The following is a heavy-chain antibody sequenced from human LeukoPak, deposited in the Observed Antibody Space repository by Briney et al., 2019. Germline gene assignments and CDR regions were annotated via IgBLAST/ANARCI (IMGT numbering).Heavy chain of an antibody. D-gene: IGHD3-22*01. Sequence: PSETLSLTCTVSGGSISSYYWSWIRQSPGKGLEWIGYIYYSGSTNYNPSLKSRVTISVDTSKDQFSLKLSSVTAADTAVYYCARATYYYDSSGYFDYWGQGTLVTVSS. CDR1: GGSISSYY. CDR3: ARATYYYDSSGYFDY. CDR2: IYYSGST. V-gene: IGHV4-59*01. J-gene: IGHJ4*02.